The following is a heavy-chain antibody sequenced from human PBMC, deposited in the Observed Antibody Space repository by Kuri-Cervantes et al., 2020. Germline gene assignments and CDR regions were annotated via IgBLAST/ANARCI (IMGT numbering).Heavy chain of an antibody. CDR1: GFTFRRYW. CDR2: IKEDGSEK. J-gene: IGHJ4*02. Sequence: LSLTCAASGFTFRRYWMSWVRQAPGKGLEWVANIKEDGSEKYYVDSVEGRFTISRDNAENSLYLQMNSLRAEDTAVYYCATFPKWGFDYWGQGTLVTVSS. CDR3: ATFPKWGFDY. V-gene: IGHV3-7*01. D-gene: IGHD1-26*01.